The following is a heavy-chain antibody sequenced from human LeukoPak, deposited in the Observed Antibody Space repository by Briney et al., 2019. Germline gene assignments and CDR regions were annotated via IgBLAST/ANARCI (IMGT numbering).Heavy chain of an antibody. Sequence: GASVKVSCKASGGTFSSYAISWVRQAPGQGLEWMGGIIPIFGTANYAQKFQGRVTITADESTSTAYMELSSLRSDDTAVYYCARDGGGSLVSDYWGQGTLVTVSS. V-gene: IGHV1-69*13. CDR1: GGTFSSYA. CDR3: ARDGGGSLVSDY. CDR2: IIPIFGTA. J-gene: IGHJ4*02. D-gene: IGHD4-23*01.